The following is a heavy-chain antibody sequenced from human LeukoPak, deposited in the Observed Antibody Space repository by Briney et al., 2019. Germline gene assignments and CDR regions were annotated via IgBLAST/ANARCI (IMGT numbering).Heavy chain of an antibody. CDR3: ARDGSSSAGYYYYYYMDV. D-gene: IGHD6-6*01. J-gene: IGHJ6*03. CDR1: GFTFSSYA. V-gene: IGHV3-30*04. Sequence: GGSLRLSCAASGFTFSSYAMHWVRQAPGKGLEWVAVISYDGSNKYYADSVKGRFTISIDNSKNTLYLQMNSLRAEDTAVYYCARDGSSSAGYYYYYYMDVWGKGTTVTVSS. CDR2: ISYDGSNK.